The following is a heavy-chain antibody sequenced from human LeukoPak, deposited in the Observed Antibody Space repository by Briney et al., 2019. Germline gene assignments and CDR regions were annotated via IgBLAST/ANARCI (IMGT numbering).Heavy chain of an antibody. J-gene: IGHJ4*02. Sequence: GGSLRLSCAASGFTFSSYSMNWVRQAPGKGLEWVSSISSSSSYIYYADSVKGRFTISRDNAKNSLYLQMNSLRAEDTAVYYCARDRDYGGNSGGVLGYWGQGTLVTVSS. CDR3: ARDRDYGGNSGGVLGY. CDR2: ISSSSSYI. D-gene: IGHD4-23*01. V-gene: IGHV3-21*01. CDR1: GFTFSSYS.